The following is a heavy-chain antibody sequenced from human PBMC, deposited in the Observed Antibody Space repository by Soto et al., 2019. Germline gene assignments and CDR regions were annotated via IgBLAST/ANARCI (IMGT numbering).Heavy chain of an antibody. D-gene: IGHD2-2*01. V-gene: IGHV3-49*03. Sequence: GGSLRLSCTASGFTFGDYAMSWFRQAPGKGLEWVGFIRSKAYGGTTEYAASVKGRFTISRDDSKSIAYLQMNSLKTEDTAVYYCTRGRDIVVVPAAHYFDYWGQGTLVTVSS. J-gene: IGHJ4*02. CDR3: TRGRDIVVVPAAHYFDY. CDR1: GFTFGDYA. CDR2: IRSKAYGGTT.